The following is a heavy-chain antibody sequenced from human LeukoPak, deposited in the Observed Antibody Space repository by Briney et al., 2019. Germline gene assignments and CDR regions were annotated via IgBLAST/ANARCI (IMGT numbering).Heavy chain of an antibody. Sequence: SVKVSCKVSGDTFSSYAISWVRQAPGQGLEWMGRIIPILGIANYAQKFQGRVTITADKSTSTAYMELSSLRSEDTAVYYCARVAVAAAGTGYFDYWGQGTLVTVSS. V-gene: IGHV1-69*04. J-gene: IGHJ4*02. CDR3: ARVAVAAAGTGYFDY. D-gene: IGHD6-13*01. CDR1: GDTFSSYA. CDR2: IIPILGIA.